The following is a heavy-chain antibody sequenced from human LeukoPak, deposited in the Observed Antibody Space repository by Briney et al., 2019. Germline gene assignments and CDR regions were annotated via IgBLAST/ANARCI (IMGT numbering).Heavy chain of an antibody. D-gene: IGHD6-13*01. V-gene: IGHV4-59*01. J-gene: IGHJ4*02. CDR1: GVSSSSYY. CDR2: IYYSGST. Sequence: SETLSLTCTVSGVSSSSYYWSWLRQPPGKGLEWFGYIYYSGSTNYNPSLKSRVTISVDTSKNQFFLKLSSVTAADTAVYYCASVSSSSWYYFDYWGQGTLVTVSS. CDR3: ASVSSSSWYYFDY.